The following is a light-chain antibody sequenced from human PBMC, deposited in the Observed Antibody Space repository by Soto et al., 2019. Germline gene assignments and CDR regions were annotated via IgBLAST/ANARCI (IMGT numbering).Light chain of an antibody. V-gene: IGLV1-44*01. CDR3: AAWDDSLNGRV. J-gene: IGLJ2*01. CDR2: SNN. CDR1: SSDVGRYNY. Sequence: QSVLTQPPSASGSPGQSVTISCTGTSSDVGRYNYVSWYQHLPGTAPKLLIFSNNQRPSGVPDRFSGSKSGTSASLAITGLQSEDEADYYCAAWDDSLNGRVFGGGTKLTVL.